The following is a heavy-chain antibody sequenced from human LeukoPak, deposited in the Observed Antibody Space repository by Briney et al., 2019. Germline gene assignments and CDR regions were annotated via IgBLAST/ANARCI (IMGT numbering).Heavy chain of an antibody. Sequence: GGSPRLSCAASGFTFSSYAMSWVRQAPGKGLEWVSAISGSGGSTYYADSVKGRFTISRDNSKNTLYLQMNSLRAEDTAVYYCAKVRGGYDAAGWFDPWGQGTLVTVSS. J-gene: IGHJ5*02. CDR1: GFTFSSYA. V-gene: IGHV3-23*01. D-gene: IGHD5-12*01. CDR2: ISGSGGST. CDR3: AKVRGGYDAAGWFDP.